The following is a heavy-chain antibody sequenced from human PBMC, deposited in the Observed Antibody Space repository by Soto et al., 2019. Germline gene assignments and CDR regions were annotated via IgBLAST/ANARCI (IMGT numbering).Heavy chain of an antibody. CDR1: GYTFTSYG. CDR3: LRNSGCSSGSFDS. J-gene: IGHJ4*02. Sequence: QVQLVQSGAEVKKPGASVQVSCKASGYTFTSYGITWVRQAPGQGLEWMGWISPYNGNTNYAQKLQGRVTMTTDTPPIPAYMDLRSLRSDDTAVYYFLRNSGCSSGSFDSWGQGTLVTVSS. V-gene: IGHV1-18*01. CDR2: ISPYNGNT. D-gene: IGHD5-18*01.